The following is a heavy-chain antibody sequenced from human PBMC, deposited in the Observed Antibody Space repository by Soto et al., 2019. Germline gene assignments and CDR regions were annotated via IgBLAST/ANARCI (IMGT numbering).Heavy chain of an antibody. J-gene: IGHJ2*01. CDR1: GFIFSSDN. V-gene: IGHV3-48*01. CDR2: ISLSSSTI. Sequence: EVQLVESGGGLVQPGGSLRLSCAGSGFIFSSDNMNWVRQAPVRRLERVSYISLSSSTIYYADSVKGRFTISRDHAKSSLYLQMKSLRVEDTAVYYCARAVLAVAGDWSFDLSGRGTLVTVSS. D-gene: IGHD6-19*01. CDR3: ARAVLAVAGDWSFDL.